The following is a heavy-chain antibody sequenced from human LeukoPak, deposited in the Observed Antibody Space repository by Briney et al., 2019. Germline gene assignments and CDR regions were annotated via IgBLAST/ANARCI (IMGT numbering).Heavy chain of an antibody. CDR1: GGSISSGGYY. J-gene: IGHJ3*02. CDR2: IYHSGST. D-gene: IGHD2-2*01. Sequence: SETLSLTCTVSGGSISSGGYYWSWIRQPPGKGLEWIGYIYHSGSTYYNPSLKSRVTISVDRSKNQFSLKLSSVTAADTAVYYCARDQDCSSTSCLRPFDIWGQGTMVTVSS. V-gene: IGHV4-30-2*01. CDR3: ARDQDCSSTSCLRPFDI.